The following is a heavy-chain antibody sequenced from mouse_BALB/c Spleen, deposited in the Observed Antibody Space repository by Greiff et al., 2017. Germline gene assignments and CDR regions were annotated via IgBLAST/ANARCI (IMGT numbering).Heavy chain of an antibody. V-gene: IGHV5-9-4*01. CDR1: GFTFSSYA. CDR3: ASTTATNAMDY. J-gene: IGHJ4*01. CDR2: ISSGGSYT. D-gene: IGHD1-2*01. Sequence: EVMLVESGGGLVKPGGSLKLSCAASGFTFSSYAMSWVRQSPEKRLEWVAEISSGGSYTYYPDTVTGRFTISRDNAKNTLYLEMSSLRSEDTAMYYCASTTATNAMDYWGQGTSVTVSS.